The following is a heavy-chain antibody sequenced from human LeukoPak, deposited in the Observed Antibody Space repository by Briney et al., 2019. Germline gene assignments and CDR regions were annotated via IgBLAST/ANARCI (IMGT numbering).Heavy chain of an antibody. CDR3: AKDARPSY. CDR1: GFTFSSSA. J-gene: IGHJ4*02. CDR2: ITGGGGST. Sequence: PGGSLRLSCAASGFTFSSSAMSWVRQAPGEGLERVSAITGGGGSTYYADSVKGRFTISRDNSKNTLYLQMNSLRADDTAVYYCAKDARPSYWGQGTLVTVSS. V-gene: IGHV3-23*01.